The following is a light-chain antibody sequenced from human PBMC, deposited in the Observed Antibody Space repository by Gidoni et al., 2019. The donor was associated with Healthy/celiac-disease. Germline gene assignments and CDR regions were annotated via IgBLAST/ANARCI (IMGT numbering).Light chain of an antibody. CDR1: QSVSSN. CDR3: QQDNNWPYT. V-gene: IGKV3D-15*01. CDR2: GAS. J-gene: IGKJ2*01. Sequence: EIVITPSPATLSVSPGERSTLSCRASQSVSSNFAWYQQKPGQAPRLLIYGASTRATGIPARFSGSGSGTEFTLTISSLQSEDVAVYYCQQDNNWPYTFGQGTKLEIK.